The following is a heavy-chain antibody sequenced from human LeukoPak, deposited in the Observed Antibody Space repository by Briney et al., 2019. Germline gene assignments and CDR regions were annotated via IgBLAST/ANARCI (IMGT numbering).Heavy chain of an antibody. V-gene: IGHV3-21*01. Sequence: PGGSLRLSCAASGFTFSSYSMNWVRQAPGKGLEWVSSISSSSSYIYYADSVKGRFTISRENAKNSQYLQMNSLRAEDTAVYYCARTIRGIAARGFDYWGQGTLVTVSS. CDR1: GFTFSSYS. J-gene: IGHJ4*02. CDR2: ISSSSSYI. D-gene: IGHD6-6*01. CDR3: ARTIRGIAARGFDY.